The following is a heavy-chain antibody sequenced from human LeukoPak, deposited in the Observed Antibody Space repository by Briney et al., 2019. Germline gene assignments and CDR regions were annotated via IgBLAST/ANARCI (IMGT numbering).Heavy chain of an antibody. CDR3: ARDKVTY. CDR1: GFTFSNYW. Sequence: PGGSLRLSCAASGFTFSNYWMSWVRQAPGKGLEWVAHINKDGSEKYYVESVKGRFTISRDNARSLLYLQMNSLRVEDTAVYFCARDKVTYWGQGTLVTVSS. J-gene: IGHJ4*02. CDR2: INKDGSEK. V-gene: IGHV3-7*01.